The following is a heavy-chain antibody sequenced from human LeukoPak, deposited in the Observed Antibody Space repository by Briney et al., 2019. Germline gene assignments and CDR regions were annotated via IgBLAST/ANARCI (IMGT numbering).Heavy chain of an antibody. D-gene: IGHD3-22*01. Sequence: LGASVKVSCKASGYTFTSYGISWVRQAPGQGLEWMGGFDPEDGETIYAQKFQGRVTMTEDTSTDTAYMELSSLRSEDTAVYYCATDLIPPYYYDSSGYTNWGQGTLVTVSS. V-gene: IGHV1-24*01. CDR3: ATDLIPPYYYDSSGYTN. CDR1: GYTFTSYG. CDR2: FDPEDGET. J-gene: IGHJ4*02.